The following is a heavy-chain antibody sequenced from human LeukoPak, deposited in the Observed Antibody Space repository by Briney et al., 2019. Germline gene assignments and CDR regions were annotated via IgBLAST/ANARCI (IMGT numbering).Heavy chain of an antibody. Sequence: SETLSLTCAVYGGSFSGYYWSWIRQPPGKGLEWIGEINHSGSTNYNPSLNRRVTISVDTSKNQFSLELSSVTAADTAVYYCARGWRYYYDSSGRGGWFDPWGQGTLVTVSS. J-gene: IGHJ5*02. CDR3: ARGWRYYYDSSGRGGWFDP. CDR2: INHSGST. V-gene: IGHV4-34*01. D-gene: IGHD3-22*01. CDR1: GGSFSGYY.